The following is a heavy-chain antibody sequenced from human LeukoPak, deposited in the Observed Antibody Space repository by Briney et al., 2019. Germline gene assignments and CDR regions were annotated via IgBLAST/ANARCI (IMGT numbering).Heavy chain of an antibody. D-gene: IGHD3-10*01. J-gene: IGHJ6*02. Sequence: LETLSLTCAVYGGSFSGYYWRWIRQPPGKGLEWIGEINHSGSTNYNPSLKRRVTISVDTSKNQFSLKLSSVTAADTAVYYCARAQFVYYYGSGSYYYYGMDVWGQGTTVTVSS. CDR1: GGSFSGYY. CDR3: ARAQFVYYYGSGSYYYYGMDV. V-gene: IGHV4-34*01. CDR2: INHSGST.